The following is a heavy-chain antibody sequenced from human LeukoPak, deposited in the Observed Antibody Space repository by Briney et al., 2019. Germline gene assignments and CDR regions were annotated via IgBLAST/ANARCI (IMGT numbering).Heavy chain of an antibody. CDR1: GASISSFY. CDR2: VHYNGDT. D-gene: IGHD6-19*01. Sequence: WETLSLTCTVSGASISSFYWSWIRQPPGKGLEWIGYVHYNGDTSYNPSLKSRATISVDTSGNQFSLKLSSVTAADTAVYYCARVASSVPDYWGQGTLVTVSS. J-gene: IGHJ4*02. CDR3: ARVASSVPDY. V-gene: IGHV4-59*01.